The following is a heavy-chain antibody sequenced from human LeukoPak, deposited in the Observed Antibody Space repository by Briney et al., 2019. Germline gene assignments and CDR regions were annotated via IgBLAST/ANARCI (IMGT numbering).Heavy chain of an antibody. CDR1: GGSIAVNHYY. V-gene: IGHV4-59*01. CDR3: ARDYRNNWFDP. Sequence: SETLSLTCSVSGGSIAVNHYYWGWIRQPPGKGLEWIGYIYYSGSTNYNPSLKSRVTISVDTSKNQFSLKLSSVTAADTAVYYCARDYRNNWFDPWGQGTLVTVSS. J-gene: IGHJ5*02. D-gene: IGHD1-26*01. CDR2: IYYSGST.